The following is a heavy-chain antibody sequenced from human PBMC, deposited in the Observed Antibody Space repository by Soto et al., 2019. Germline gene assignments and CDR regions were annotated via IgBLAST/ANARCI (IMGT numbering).Heavy chain of an antibody. CDR3: ARDTDFQYSSSTDALDI. D-gene: IGHD6-6*01. CDR2: ISYDGINQ. J-gene: IGHJ3*02. Sequence: QVQLVESGGGVVQPGKSLRLSCAASGFTFSVYRMHWVRQAPGNGLEWVAAISYDGINQDYVDSVKGRFTISRDNSMNLLFRQMNSLRREDTAVYFCARDTDFQYSSSTDALDIWAKGTMVTVSS. V-gene: IGHV3-30*03. CDR1: GFTFSVYR.